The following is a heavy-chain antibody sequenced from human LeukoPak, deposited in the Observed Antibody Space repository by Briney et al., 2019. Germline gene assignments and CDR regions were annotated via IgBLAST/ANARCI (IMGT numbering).Heavy chain of an antibody. Sequence: QTLSLTCAISGDSFSSNRTTWNWIRQSPSIGLEWLVRTYYRSKGYKNYAVSLKSLMTINADTSKNQFLLQLNSVNPEDMAVYYCAREGEVGTPWSWFDPWGPGDLVTVSS. CDR1: GDSFSSNRTT. CDR3: AREGEVGTPWSWFDP. J-gene: IGHJ5*02. CDR2: TYYRSKGYK. D-gene: IGHD4-23*01. V-gene: IGHV6-1*01.